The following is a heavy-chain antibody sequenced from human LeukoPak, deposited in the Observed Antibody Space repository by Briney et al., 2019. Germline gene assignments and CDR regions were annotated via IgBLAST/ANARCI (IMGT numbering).Heavy chain of an antibody. D-gene: IGHD1-26*01. CDR1: GGPISSGDYY. V-gene: IGHV4-31*03. J-gene: IGHJ3*02. CDR2: IHYSEST. Sequence: PSETLSLTCTVSGGPISSGDYYWSWIRQHPGKGLEWIGYIHYSESTYYNPSLKSRVTISVDTSKNQFSLKLSSVTAADTAVYYCGKNRYSGSLSPFDIWGQGTMVTVSS. CDR3: GKNRYSGSLSPFDI.